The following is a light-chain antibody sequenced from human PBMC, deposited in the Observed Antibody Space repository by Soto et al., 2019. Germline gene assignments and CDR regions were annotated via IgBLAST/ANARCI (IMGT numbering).Light chain of an antibody. V-gene: IGKV2-28*01. CDR1: QSLLHSHGYNF. Sequence: DIVLTQSPLSLPVTPGEPASISCRSSQSLLHSHGYNFLNWYLQKPGQSPQLLIYLGSNRDSGVPDRFSGSGSGTDFTLKISRVEAEDVGGYYCRQALTTPPLTFGQGTKVEI. CDR3: RQALTTPPLT. CDR2: LGS. J-gene: IGKJ1*01.